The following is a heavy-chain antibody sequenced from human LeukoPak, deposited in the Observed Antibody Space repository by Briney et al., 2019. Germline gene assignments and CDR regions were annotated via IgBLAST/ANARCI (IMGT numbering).Heavy chain of an antibody. J-gene: IGHJ4*02. CDR3: ARGSRYQLLLY. V-gene: IGHV1-2*06. CDR1: GYTFTTYY. Sequence: ASVKVSCKASGYTFTTYYIHWVRQAPGQGLEWMGRINPDTGDTNYAQKFQGRVTMTRDTSITTAYMELTRLTSDDTAVYFCARGSRYQLLLYWGQGTLVTVSS. D-gene: IGHD2-2*01. CDR2: INPDTGDT.